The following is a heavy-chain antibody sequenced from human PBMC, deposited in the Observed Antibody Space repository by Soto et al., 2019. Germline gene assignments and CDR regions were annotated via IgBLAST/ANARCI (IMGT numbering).Heavy chain of an antibody. CDR1: GGSISSYY. J-gene: IGHJ4*02. CDR3: ARGWELFSGFDY. V-gene: IGHV4-59*01. Sequence: LSLTCTVSGGSISSYYWSWIRQPPGKGLEWIGYIYYSGSTNYNPSLKSRVTISVDTSKNQFSLKLSSVTAADTAVYYCARGWELFSGFDYWGQGTLVTVYS. CDR2: IYYSGST. D-gene: IGHD1-26*01.